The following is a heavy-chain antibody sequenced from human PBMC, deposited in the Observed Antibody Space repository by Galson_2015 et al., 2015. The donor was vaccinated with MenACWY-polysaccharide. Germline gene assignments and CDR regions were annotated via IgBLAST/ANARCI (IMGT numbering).Heavy chain of an antibody. CDR2: IHATGST. D-gene: IGHD1-1*01. Sequence: ATLSLTCRVSHDSISSSYWRWLRLSADKGLEYIGRIHATGSTAYNPSFGGRVAMSVDLPSSQFSLRLASMTASDTAMYYCARRSLDNWYFDLWGRGTLVIVSS. CDR3: ARRSLDNWYFDL. CDR1: HDSISSSY. V-gene: IGHV4-4*07. J-gene: IGHJ2*01.